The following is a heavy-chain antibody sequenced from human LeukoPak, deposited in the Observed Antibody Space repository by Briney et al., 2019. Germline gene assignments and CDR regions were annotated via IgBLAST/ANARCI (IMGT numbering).Heavy chain of an antibody. J-gene: IGHJ3*02. CDR3: ARWVVVAATDTDAFDI. V-gene: IGHV4-34*01. D-gene: IGHD2-15*01. Sequence: PSETLSLTCAVYGGSFNSYYWSWIRQPPGKGLEWIGEINHSGSTNYNPSLKSRVTISVDKSKNQFSLKLSSVTAADTAVYYCARWVVVAATDTDAFDIWGQGTMVTVSS. CDR1: GGSFNSYY. CDR2: INHSGST.